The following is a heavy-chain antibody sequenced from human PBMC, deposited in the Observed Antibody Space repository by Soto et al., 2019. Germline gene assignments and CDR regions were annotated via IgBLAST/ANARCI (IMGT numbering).Heavy chain of an antibody. D-gene: IGHD2-2*01. J-gene: IGHJ4*02. Sequence: ASVKVSCKASGGTFSSYAISWVRQAPGQGLEWMGGVIPIFGIANYAQKFQGRVTITTDKSTSTAYMELRSLRAEDTAVYYCAIDLGYCSSTSCDFDYWGQGTLVTVSS. V-gene: IGHV1-69*10. CDR3: AIDLGYCSSTSCDFDY. CDR1: GGTFSSYA. CDR2: VIPIFGIA.